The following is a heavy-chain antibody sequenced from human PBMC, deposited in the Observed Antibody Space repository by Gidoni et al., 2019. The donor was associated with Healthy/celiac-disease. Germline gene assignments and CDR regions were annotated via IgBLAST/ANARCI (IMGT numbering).Heavy chain of an antibody. Sequence: QVQLQQWGAGLLKPSETLSLTCAVYGGSFSGYYWSWIRQPPGKGLEWIGEINHSGSTNYNPSLKSRVTISVDTSKNQFSLKLSSVTAADTAVYYCARAGRAARANFDYWGQGTLVTVSS. CDR2: INHSGST. CDR3: ARAGRAARANFDY. V-gene: IGHV4-34*01. D-gene: IGHD6-6*01. CDR1: GGSFSGYY. J-gene: IGHJ4*02.